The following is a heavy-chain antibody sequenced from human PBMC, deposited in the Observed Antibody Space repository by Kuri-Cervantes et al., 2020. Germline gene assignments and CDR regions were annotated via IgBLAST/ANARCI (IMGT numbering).Heavy chain of an antibody. CDR2: INPNSGGT. J-gene: IGHJ3*02. CDR3: AIGGRYSYGQLDDAFDI. D-gene: IGHD5-18*01. CDR1: GYTFTSYY. V-gene: IGHV1-2*02. Sequence: ASVKVSCKASGYTFTSYYMHWVRQAPGQGLEWMGWINPNSGGTNYAQKFQGRVTMTRDTSISTAYMELRSLRSEDTAVYYWAIGGRYSYGQLDDAFDIWGQGTMVTVSS.